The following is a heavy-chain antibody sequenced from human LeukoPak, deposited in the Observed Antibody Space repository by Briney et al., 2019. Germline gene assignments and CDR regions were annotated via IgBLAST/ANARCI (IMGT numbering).Heavy chain of an antibody. D-gene: IGHD3-3*01. CDR1: GFTFSSYA. J-gene: IGHJ4*02. V-gene: IGHV3-9*01. CDR2: ISWNSGSI. CDR3: AKDRSGTLQFGSGFDY. Sequence: GGSLRLSCAASGFTFSSYAMSWVRQAPGKGLEWVSRISWNSGSIGYADSVKGRFTISRDNAKNSLYLQMNSLRAEDTALYYCAKDRSGTLQFGSGFDYWGQGTLVTVSS.